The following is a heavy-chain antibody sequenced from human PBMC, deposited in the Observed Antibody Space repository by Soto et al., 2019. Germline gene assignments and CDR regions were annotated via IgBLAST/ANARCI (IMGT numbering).Heavy chain of an antibody. CDR2: IKQDGSEK. Sequence: EVQLVESGGGLVQPGGSLRLSCAASGFTFSSYWMSWVRQAPGKGLEWVANIKQDGSEKYYVDSVKGRFTISRDNAKNSLYLQMNSLRAEDTGVYYCARGRHYYGSGSPIYYYYMDVWGKGTTVTVSS. J-gene: IGHJ6*03. CDR3: ARGRHYYGSGSPIYYYYMDV. CDR1: GFTFSSYW. D-gene: IGHD3-10*01. V-gene: IGHV3-7*01.